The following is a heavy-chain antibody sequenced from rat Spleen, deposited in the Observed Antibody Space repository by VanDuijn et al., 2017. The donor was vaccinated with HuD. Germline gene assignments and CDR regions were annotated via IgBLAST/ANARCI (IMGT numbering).Heavy chain of an antibody. CDR1: GFTFSDYN. CDR3: ATAGTRVSRFAY. Sequence: EVQLVESGGGLVQPGRSLKLSCAASGFTFSDYNMAWVRQAPKKGLEWVASISISGGSSYYRDSVKGRFTLSRDNAKSTLYLQMDSLRSEDTATYYCATAGTRVSRFAYWGQGTLVTVSS. CDR2: ISISGGSS. D-gene: IGHD1-4*01. J-gene: IGHJ3*01. V-gene: IGHV5-19*01.